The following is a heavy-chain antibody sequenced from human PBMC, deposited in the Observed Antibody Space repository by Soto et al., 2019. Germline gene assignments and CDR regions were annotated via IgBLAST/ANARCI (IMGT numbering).Heavy chain of an antibody. J-gene: IGHJ3*02. CDR2: IYHSGST. D-gene: IGHD3-22*01. CDR3: ARGARLRSSGDAFDI. CDR1: GGPISSGGYS. Sequence: TLSLTCAVSGGPISSGGYSWSWIRQPPGKGLEWIGYIYHSGSTYYNPSLKSRVTISVDRSKNQFSLKLSSVTAADTAVYYCARGARLRSSGDAFDIWGQGTMVTVSS. V-gene: IGHV4-30-2*01.